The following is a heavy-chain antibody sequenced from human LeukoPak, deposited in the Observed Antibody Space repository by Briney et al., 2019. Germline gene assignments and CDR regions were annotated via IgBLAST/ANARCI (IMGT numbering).Heavy chain of an antibody. Sequence: ASVKVSCKASGYTFTSYYMHWVRQAPGQGLEWMGIINPSGGSTSYAQKFQGRVTMTRDTSTSTAYMELRSLRSDDTAVYYCARAGETRAAAAVVDYWGQGTLVTVSS. CDR2: INPSGGST. CDR1: GYTFTSYY. V-gene: IGHV1-46*01. CDR3: ARAGETRAAAAVVDY. D-gene: IGHD6-13*01. J-gene: IGHJ4*02.